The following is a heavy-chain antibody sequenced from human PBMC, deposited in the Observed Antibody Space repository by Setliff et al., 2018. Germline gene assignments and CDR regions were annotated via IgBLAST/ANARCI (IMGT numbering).Heavy chain of an antibody. CDR2: LYTSGST. J-gene: IGHJ5*01. Sequence: PSETLSLTCNVSGGSISSYSWSWIRQPPGKRLEYIGFLYTSGSTNYNPSLKSRVTMSVDTSNNSFSLNLFSVTAADTAVYYCAGRDYSGGDSWGHGTLVTVSS. CDR3: AGRDYSGGDS. CDR1: GGSISSYS. V-gene: IGHV4-4*08. D-gene: IGHD4-4*01.